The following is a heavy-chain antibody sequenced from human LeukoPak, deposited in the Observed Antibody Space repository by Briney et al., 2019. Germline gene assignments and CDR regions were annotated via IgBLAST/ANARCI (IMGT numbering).Heavy chain of an antibody. J-gene: IGHJ4*02. D-gene: IGHD3-10*01. Sequence: GGSLRLSCEASGFTFSIYGMHWVRQAPGKGLEWVAVIWNDGSNKYYADSVKGRFTISRDNSKNTLYLQINSLRAEDTAVYSYARASGPFDYWGQGTLVTVSS. CDR3: ARASGPFDY. V-gene: IGHV3-33*01. CDR1: GFTFSIYG. CDR2: IWNDGSNK.